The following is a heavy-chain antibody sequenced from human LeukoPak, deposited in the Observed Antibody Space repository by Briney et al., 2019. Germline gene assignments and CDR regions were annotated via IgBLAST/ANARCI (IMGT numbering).Heavy chain of an antibody. CDR2: ISAYNGNT. D-gene: IGHD2-2*01. V-gene: IGHV1-18*01. CDR1: GYTFTSYG. J-gene: IGHJ5*02. Sequence: GASVRVSCKASGYTFTSYGISWVRQAPGQGLEWMGWISAYNGNTNYAQKLQGRVTMTTDTSTSTAYMELRSLRSDDTAVYYCATSFVARRIIVVPAAKRNGGFDPWGQGTLVTVSS. CDR3: ATSFVARRIIVVPAAKRNGGFDP.